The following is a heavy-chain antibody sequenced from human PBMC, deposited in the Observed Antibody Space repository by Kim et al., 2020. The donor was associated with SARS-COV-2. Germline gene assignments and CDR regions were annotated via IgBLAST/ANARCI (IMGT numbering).Heavy chain of an antibody. J-gene: IGHJ4*02. D-gene: IGHD3-22*01. CDR3: ARDLPYYGSRGYFDY. V-gene: IGHV3-21*01. Sequence: ATVKGRFTITRDNTKNSRYLQMNSLGAEDTAVYYCARDLPYYGSRGYFDYWGQGTLVTVSS.